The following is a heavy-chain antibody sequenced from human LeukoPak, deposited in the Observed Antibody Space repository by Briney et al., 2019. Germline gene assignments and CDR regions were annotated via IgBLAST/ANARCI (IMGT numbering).Heavy chain of an antibody. Sequence: ASVKVSCKASGYTFTSYDIDWVRQATGQGLEWMGWISAYNGNTNYAQKLQGRVTMTTDTSTSTAYMGLRSLRSDDTAVYYCARWEHYYDSSGYSLDYWGQGTLVTVSS. CDR1: GYTFTSYD. J-gene: IGHJ4*02. V-gene: IGHV1-18*01. D-gene: IGHD3-22*01. CDR2: ISAYNGNT. CDR3: ARWEHYYDSSGYSLDY.